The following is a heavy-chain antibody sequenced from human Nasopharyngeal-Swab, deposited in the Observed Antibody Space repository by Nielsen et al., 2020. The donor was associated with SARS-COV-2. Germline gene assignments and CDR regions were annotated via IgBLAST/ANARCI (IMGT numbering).Heavy chain of an antibody. J-gene: IGHJ4*02. CDR3: ARGRRGVWVDY. CDR1: GGSFSAYY. Sequence: SETLSLTCAVYGGSFSAYYCSWIRQPPGKGLEWIGEINHSGSTNYNPSLKSRVTISVDTSKNQFSLKLNSVTAADTAVYYCARGRRGVWVDYWGQGTLVTVSS. CDR2: INHSGST. D-gene: IGHD1-14*01. V-gene: IGHV4-34*01.